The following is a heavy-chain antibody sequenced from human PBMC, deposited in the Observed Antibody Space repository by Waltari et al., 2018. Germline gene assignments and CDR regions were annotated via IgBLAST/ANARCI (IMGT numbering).Heavy chain of an antibody. CDR1: GFVFSDLN. CDR3: ARDVGLGKPDY. Sequence: EVQLVESGGGPVKPGGSLRLSCAASGFVFSDLNMIWVRQAPGKGLEWVSFISRSGSTIYYADSVKCRFTSSRDNDKNTLFLQMDSLTAEDTAVYYCARDVGLGKPDYWGQGTLVTVSS. D-gene: IGHD7-27*01. J-gene: IGHJ4*02. V-gene: IGHV3-21*06. CDR2: ISRSGSTI.